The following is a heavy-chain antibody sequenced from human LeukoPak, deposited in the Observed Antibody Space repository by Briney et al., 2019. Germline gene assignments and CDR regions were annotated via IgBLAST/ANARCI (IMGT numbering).Heavy chain of an antibody. V-gene: IGHV1-69*05. J-gene: IGHJ4*02. D-gene: IGHD3-22*01. CDR1: GGTFSSYA. Sequence: SVKVSCKASGGTFSSYAISWVRQAPGQGLEWMGGIIPIFGTANYAQKFQGRVTITTDESTSTAYIELSSLRSEDTAVYYCATTRSGPDSSGYYFDYWGQGTLVTVSS. CDR2: IIPIFGTA. CDR3: ATTRSGPDSSGYYFDY.